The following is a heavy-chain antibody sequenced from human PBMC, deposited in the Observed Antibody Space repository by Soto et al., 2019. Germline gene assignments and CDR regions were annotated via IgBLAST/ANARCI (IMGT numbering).Heavy chain of an antibody. Sequence: QVQLQQWGAGLLKPSETLSLTCAVYGGSFSGYYWTWIRQPPGTGLEWIGEINHSGSTNYNPSLKSLVTISVDTSKNQVSLKLTSVTAADPAVYYCARDKITGLFDYWGQGTLVTVSS. CDR1: GGSFSGYY. V-gene: IGHV4-34*01. J-gene: IGHJ4*02. CDR3: ARDKITGLFDY. D-gene: IGHD2-8*02. CDR2: INHSGST.